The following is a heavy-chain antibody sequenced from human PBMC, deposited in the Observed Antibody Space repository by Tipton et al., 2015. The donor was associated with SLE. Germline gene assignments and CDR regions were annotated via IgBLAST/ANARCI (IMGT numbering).Heavy chain of an antibody. CDR2: ISGSGEST. CDR1: GFAFSSHA. Sequence: SLRLSCSVSGFAFSSHAMTWVRQAPGKGLEWVSGISGSGESTYYADSVKGRFTLSRDNSENILYLQMNSLRVEDTAVYYCAKDRIHYDFWGGFGPEGYYYYYGMDVWGQGTTVTVSS. J-gene: IGHJ6*02. V-gene: IGHV3-23*01. D-gene: IGHD3-3*01. CDR3: AKDRIHYDFWGGFGPEGYYYYYGMDV.